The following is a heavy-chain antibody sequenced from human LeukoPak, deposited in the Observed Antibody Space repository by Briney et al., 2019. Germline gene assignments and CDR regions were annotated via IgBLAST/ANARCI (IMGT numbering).Heavy chain of an antibody. V-gene: IGHV4-30-4*08. Sequence: SQTLSLTCTVSGGSISSGDYSWSWIRQPPGKGLEWIGYIYYSGSTYYNPSLKSRVTISVDTSKNQFSLKLSSVTAADTAVYYCAREDLDSSWGAFDIWGQGTMVTVSS. D-gene: IGHD6-13*01. CDR2: IYYSGST. CDR1: GGSISSGDYS. CDR3: AREDLDSSWGAFDI. J-gene: IGHJ3*02.